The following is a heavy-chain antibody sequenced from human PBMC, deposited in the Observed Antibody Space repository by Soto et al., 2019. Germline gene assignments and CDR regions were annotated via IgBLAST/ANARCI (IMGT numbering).Heavy chain of an antibody. CDR3: AKNYYDSSGYYFDY. Sequence: SETLSLTCTVSGGSISSYYWSWIRQPPGKGLEWIGYIYYSGSTNYNPSLKSRVTISVDTSKNQFSLKLSSVTAADTAVYYCAKNYYDSSGYYFDYWGQGTLVTVSS. CDR1: GGSISSYY. V-gene: IGHV4-59*01. J-gene: IGHJ4*02. CDR2: IYYSGST. D-gene: IGHD3-22*01.